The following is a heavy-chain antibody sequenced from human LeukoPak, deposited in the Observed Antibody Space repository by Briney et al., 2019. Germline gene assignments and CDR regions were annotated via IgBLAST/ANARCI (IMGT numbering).Heavy chain of an antibody. CDR3: ARVRGSGWYKYFDL. Sequence: GGSLRPSRAASGFTLNRFAMHWVRQAPGQGLEGLAVIAYDGSDKYYADSVQGRFTISRNFSKRTLYLEMNSLRAEDTAVYYGARVRGSGWYKYFDLWGRGTLVTVSS. J-gene: IGHJ2*01. D-gene: IGHD6-19*01. CDR2: IAYDGSDK. CDR1: GFTLNRFA. V-gene: IGHV3-30-3*01.